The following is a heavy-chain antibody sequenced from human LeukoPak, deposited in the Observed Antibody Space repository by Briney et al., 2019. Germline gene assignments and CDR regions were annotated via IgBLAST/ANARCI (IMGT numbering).Heavy chain of an antibody. Sequence: SETLSLTCAVYGGSFSGYYWSWIRQPPGKGLEWVGEINHSGSTNYNPSLKSRVTISVDTSKNQFSLKLSSVTAADTAVYYCARGPSYSSSSQGFDDWGQGTLVTVSS. CDR2: INHSGST. CDR1: GGSFSGYY. V-gene: IGHV4-34*01. CDR3: ARGPSYSSSSQGFDD. D-gene: IGHD6-6*01. J-gene: IGHJ4*02.